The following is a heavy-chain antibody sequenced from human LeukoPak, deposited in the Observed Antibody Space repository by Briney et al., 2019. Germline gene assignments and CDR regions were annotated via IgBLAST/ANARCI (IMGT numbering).Heavy chain of an antibody. CDR3: ARASRVAGRFDP. CDR2: IYYSGST. J-gene: IGHJ5*02. D-gene: IGHD6-19*01. V-gene: IGHV4-30-4*01. Sequence: SETLSLTCTVSGGSISSGDYYWSWIRQPPGKGLEWIGYIYYSGSTYYNPSLKSRVTISVDTSKNQFSLKLSPVTAADTAVYYCARASRVAGRFDPWGQGTLVTVSS. CDR1: GGSISSGDYY.